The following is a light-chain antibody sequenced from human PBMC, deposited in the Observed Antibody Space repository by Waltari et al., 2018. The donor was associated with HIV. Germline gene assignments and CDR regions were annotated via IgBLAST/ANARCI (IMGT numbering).Light chain of an antibody. CDR1: QDISSY. CDR2: DAS. CDR3: QQYDNVPVT. Sequence: DIQMNQSPSSLSASVGERVTITCQASQDISSYLNWYQQKPGKAPKLLIYDASDLETGVPSRFSGSGSGTDFTFTISSLQPADIATYYCQQYDNVPVTFGPGTKVEIK. J-gene: IGKJ3*01. V-gene: IGKV1-33*01.